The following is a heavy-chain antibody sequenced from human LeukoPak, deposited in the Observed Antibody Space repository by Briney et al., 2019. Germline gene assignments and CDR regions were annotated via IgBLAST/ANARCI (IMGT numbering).Heavy chain of an antibody. J-gene: IGHJ6*02. CDR1: GGTFSSYA. V-gene: IGHV1-69*13. CDR2: IIPIFGTA. Sequence: SVKVSCKASGGTFSSYAISWVRQAPGQGLEWMGGIIPIFGTANYAQKFQGRVTITADESTSTAYMELSSLRSDDTAVYYCARDPFDYFYGMDVWGQGTTVTVSS. CDR3: ARDPFDYFYGMDV.